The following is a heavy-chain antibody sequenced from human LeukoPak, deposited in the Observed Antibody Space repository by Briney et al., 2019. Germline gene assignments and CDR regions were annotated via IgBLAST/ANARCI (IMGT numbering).Heavy chain of an antibody. CDR1: GYTFTGYY. J-gene: IGHJ5*02. V-gene: IGHV1-2*02. CDR3: TWNRGNNNWFDP. CDR2: INPNSGGT. Sequence: ASVKVSCKASGYTFTGYYMHWVRQAPGQGLEWMGWINPNSGGTNYAQKFQGRVTMTEDTSTDTAYMELSSLRSEDTAVYYCTWNRGNNNWFDPWGQGTLVTVSS. D-gene: IGHD1-1*01.